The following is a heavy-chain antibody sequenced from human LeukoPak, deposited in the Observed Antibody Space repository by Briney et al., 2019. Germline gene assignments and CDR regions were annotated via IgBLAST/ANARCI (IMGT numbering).Heavy chain of an antibody. CDR2: IYSGGST. CDR3: ASWIKNYDILTGYPFDY. V-gene: IGHV3-53*01. J-gene: IGHJ4*02. Sequence: GGSLRLSCAASGFTVSSNYMSWVRQAPGKGLEWVSVIYSGGSTYYADSVKGRFTISRDNAKNSLYLQMNSLRAEDTAVYYCASWIKNYDILTGYPFDYWGQGTLVTVSS. CDR1: GFTVSSNY. D-gene: IGHD3-9*01.